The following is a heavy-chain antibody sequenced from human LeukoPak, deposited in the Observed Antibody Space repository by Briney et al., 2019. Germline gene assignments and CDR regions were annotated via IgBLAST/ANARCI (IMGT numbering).Heavy chain of an antibody. Sequence: GGSLRLSCAASGFIFNNYGLVWVRQAPGKGLEWVSAISNDGGVTTCSDFVKGRFSVSRHNSKNTLFLQMTSVRAEDMALYYCATGSSGYFFDLWGQGTLVTVSS. CDR2: ISNDGGVT. V-gene: IGHV3-23*01. D-gene: IGHD3-22*01. J-gene: IGHJ4*02. CDR1: GFIFNNYG. CDR3: ATGSSGYFFDL.